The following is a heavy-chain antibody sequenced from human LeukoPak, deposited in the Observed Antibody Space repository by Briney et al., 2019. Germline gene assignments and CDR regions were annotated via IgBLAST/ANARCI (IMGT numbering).Heavy chain of an antibody. D-gene: IGHD1-26*01. CDR2: ISYDGSNK. J-gene: IGHJ4*02. CDR1: GFTFSSHA. V-gene: IGHV3-30-3*01. Sequence: GGSLRLSCAASGFTFSSHAMHWVRQAPGKGLEWVAVISYDGSNKYYADSVKGRFTISRDNSKNTLYLQMNSLRAEDTAVYYCARGDSGSYPTSFDYWGQGTLVTVSS. CDR3: ARGDSGSYPTSFDY.